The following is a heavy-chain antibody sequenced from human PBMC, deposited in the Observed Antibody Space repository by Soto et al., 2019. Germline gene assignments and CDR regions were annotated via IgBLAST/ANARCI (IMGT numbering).Heavy chain of an antibody. Sequence: QVQLQESGPGLVKPSQTLSLTCTVSGGSISSGGYYWSWIRQHPGKGLEWIGYIYYSGSTYYNPSLKSRVTMSVDTSENQFPLRLSSVTAADTAVYYCARKDSGYADYMDVWGKGPRSPSP. CDR1: GGSISSGGYY. J-gene: IGHJ6*03. CDR3: ARKDSGYADYMDV. CDR2: IYYSGST. V-gene: IGHV4-31*03. D-gene: IGHD5-12*01.